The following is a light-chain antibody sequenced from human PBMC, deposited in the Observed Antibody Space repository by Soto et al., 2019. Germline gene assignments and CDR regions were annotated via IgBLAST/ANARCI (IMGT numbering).Light chain of an antibody. V-gene: IGKV3-11*01. CDR3: QQRSNWPPWT. CDR2: DAS. CDR1: QSVSSSY. J-gene: IGKJ1*01. Sequence: EIVLTQSPGTLSLSPVERATLSCRASQSVSSSYLAWYQQKPGQAPRLLIYDASNRATGIPARFSGSGSGTDFTLTISSLEPEDFAVYYCQQRSNWPPWTFGQGTKVDIK.